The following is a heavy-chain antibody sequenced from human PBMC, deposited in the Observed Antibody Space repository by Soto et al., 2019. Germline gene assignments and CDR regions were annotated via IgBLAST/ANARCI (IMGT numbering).Heavy chain of an antibody. CDR2: ISGSGGST. V-gene: IGHV3-23*01. CDR3: ARRTVGWYFDL. J-gene: IGHJ2*01. Sequence: EVQLLESGGGLVQPGGSLRLSCAASGFTFSIYAMNWVRQAPGKGLEWVSGISGSGGSTYYADSVKGRFTISRDNSKNTLYLQMNSLRAEDTAVYDCARRTVGWYFDLWGRGTLVTVSS. D-gene: IGHD4-17*01. CDR1: GFTFSIYA.